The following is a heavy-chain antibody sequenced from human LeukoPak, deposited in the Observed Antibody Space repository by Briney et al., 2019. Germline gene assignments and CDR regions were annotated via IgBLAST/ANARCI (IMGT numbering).Heavy chain of an antibody. CDR1: GGSLSSGRYY. D-gene: IGHD3-10*01. Sequence: SETLSLTCTVSGGSLSSGRYYWRWLRQPAGKGLEWLGRIYTSVSNNYNTSLKSRVTMSVDTSKNQFSLKLSSVTAADTAVYYCARMYYYGSGSARFDPWGQGTLVTVSS. J-gene: IGHJ5*02. V-gene: IGHV4-61*02. CDR3: ARMYYYGSGSARFDP. CDR2: IYTSVSN.